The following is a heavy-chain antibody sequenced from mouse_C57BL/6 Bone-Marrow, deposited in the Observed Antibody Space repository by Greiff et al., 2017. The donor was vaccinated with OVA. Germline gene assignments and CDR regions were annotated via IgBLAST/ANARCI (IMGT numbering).Heavy chain of an antibody. CDR1: GFTFSSYA. D-gene: IGHD1-1*02. J-gene: IGHJ3*01. CDR3: ARDSVYHDGGAWFAY. Sequence: EVKLEESGGGLVKPGGSLKLSCAASGFTFSSYAMSWVRQTPGKRPEWVATISDCGSYTYYPHNVKGRFTISRDKSKNNLYLQLSHLKSEDTAMYYCARDSVYHDGGAWFAYWGQGTLVTVSA. CDR2: ISDCGSYT. V-gene: IGHV5-4*01.